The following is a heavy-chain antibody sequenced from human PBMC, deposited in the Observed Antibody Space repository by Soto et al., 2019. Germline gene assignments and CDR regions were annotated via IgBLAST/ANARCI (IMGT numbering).Heavy chain of an antibody. CDR3: ARGWLRQGFDY. V-gene: IGHV1-18*04. Sequence: ASVKVSCKASGYTFTSYGISWVRRAPGQGLECMGWISAYNGNTNYAQKLQGSATMTTXPXXSXXXMXLXXLRXDDTAVYCCARGWLRQGFDYWGQGTLVTVSS. J-gene: IGHJ4*02. D-gene: IGHD5-12*01. CDR1: GYTFTSYG. CDR2: ISAYNGNT.